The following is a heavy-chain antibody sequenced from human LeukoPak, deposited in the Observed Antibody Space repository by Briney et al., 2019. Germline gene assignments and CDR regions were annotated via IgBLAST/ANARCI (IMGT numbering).Heavy chain of an antibody. CDR3: ARDTRYYDNSGYYYFDY. D-gene: IGHD3-22*01. CDR2: VYTSWSA. CDR1: GVSISSYY. V-gene: IGHV4-4*07. Sequence: SETLSLTCSVSGVSISSYYWCWIRQPPGKGLEWIGRVYTSWSASYNPSLKSRVTISVDTSKHQFSLKLNSVTSADTAVYYCARDTRYYDNSGYYYFDYWGRGTLVTVSS. J-gene: IGHJ4*02.